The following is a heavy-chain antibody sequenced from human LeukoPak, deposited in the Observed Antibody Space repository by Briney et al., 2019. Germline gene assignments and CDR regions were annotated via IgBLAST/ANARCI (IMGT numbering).Heavy chain of an antibody. D-gene: IGHD6-19*01. CDR3: AKQNIAMAGTGAFDI. Sequence: GGSVRLSCAASRFTFSSYAMSWVRQAPGKGLEWVSGISGSGGNTYYADSVKGRFTISRDNSKNTLYLQMNSLRAEDTAVHYCAKQNIAMAGTGAFDIWGQGTMVTVSS. CDR2: ISGSGGNT. V-gene: IGHV3-23*01. J-gene: IGHJ3*02. CDR1: RFTFSSYA.